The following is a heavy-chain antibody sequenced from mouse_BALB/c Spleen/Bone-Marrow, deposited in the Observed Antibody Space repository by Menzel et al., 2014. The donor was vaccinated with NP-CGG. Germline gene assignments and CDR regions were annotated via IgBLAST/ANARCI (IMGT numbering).Heavy chain of an antibody. D-gene: IGHD2-2*01. J-gene: IGHJ1*01. CDR3: ARERIVWGYDI. V-gene: IGHV5-6-5*01. CDR1: GIDFSSYA. Sequence: LEESGGRLVTPRTPLTLTCTCSGIDFSSYAIGWVRQAPGKGLEYIGIISSSGSTYYASWAKGRFTISRTSATVDLKITRLTTEGTATFFCARERIVWGYDIWGPGTLVTVSS. CDR2: ISSSGST.